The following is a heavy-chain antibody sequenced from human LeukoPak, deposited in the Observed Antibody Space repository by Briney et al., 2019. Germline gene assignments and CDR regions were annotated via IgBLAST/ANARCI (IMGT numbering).Heavy chain of an antibody. J-gene: IGHJ5*02. Sequence: PSETLSLTCTVSGGSISSGDYCWSWIRQPPGKGLEWIGYIYYSGSTYYNPSLKSRVTISVDTSKNQFSLKLSSVTAADTAVYYCARDSGYDLPGPNWFDPWGQGTLVTVSS. CDR2: IYYSGST. CDR3: ARDSGYDLPGPNWFDP. D-gene: IGHD5-12*01. V-gene: IGHV4-30-4*01. CDR1: GGSISSGDYC.